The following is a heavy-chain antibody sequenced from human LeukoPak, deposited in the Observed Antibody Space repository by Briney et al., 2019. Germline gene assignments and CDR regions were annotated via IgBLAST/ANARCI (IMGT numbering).Heavy chain of an antibody. CDR1: GFTFNTYT. Sequence: GGSLRLSCAASGFTFNTYTIHWVRQAPGKGLEGVAVISYDGSNKYYADSVKGRFTISRDNSKNTLYLQMDSLRSEDTAVYYCTRGERSGSYRLDYWGQGTLVTVS. CDR3: TRGERSGSYRLDY. D-gene: IGHD1-26*01. J-gene: IGHJ4*02. CDR2: ISYDGSNK. V-gene: IGHV3-30-3*01.